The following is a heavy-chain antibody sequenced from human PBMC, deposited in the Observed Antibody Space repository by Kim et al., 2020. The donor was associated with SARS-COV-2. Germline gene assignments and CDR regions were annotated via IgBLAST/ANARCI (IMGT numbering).Heavy chain of an antibody. CDR2: ISGSGGST. CDR1: GFTFSSYA. CDR3: AKDSSGNYYNAAFDD. V-gene: IGHV3-23*01. D-gene: IGHD3-22*01. Sequence: GGSLRLSCAASGFTFSSYAMSWVRQAPGKGLEWVSAISGSGGSTCYADSVKGRFTISRDNSKNSLYLQMNSLRAEDTAVYYCAKDSSGNYYNAAFDDWGQGTLVTVSS. J-gene: IGHJ3*01.